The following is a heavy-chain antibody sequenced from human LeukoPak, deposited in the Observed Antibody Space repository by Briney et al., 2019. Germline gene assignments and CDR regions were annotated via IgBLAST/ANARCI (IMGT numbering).Heavy chain of an antibody. Sequence: GESLKISCKGSGYSFTTYWIGWVRQMPGKGLEWMGIIYPGDSDTRYSPSFQGQVTISADKSINTAYLQWSSLKASDTAMYYCARRGCNGGSCYAYWGQGTLVTVSS. D-gene: IGHD2-15*01. CDR2: IYPGDSDT. J-gene: IGHJ4*02. CDR1: GYSFTTYW. V-gene: IGHV5-51*01. CDR3: ARRGCNGGSCYAY.